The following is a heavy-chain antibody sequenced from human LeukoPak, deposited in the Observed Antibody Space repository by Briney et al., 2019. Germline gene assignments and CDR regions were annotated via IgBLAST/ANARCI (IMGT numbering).Heavy chain of an antibody. Sequence: PGGSLRLSCAASGFTFSTYWMTWVRRAPGKGLEWMTVISHDGSNKYYVDSVKGRFTISRDNSKSTLYLQMNSLRAEDTAVYHCAKEGYYGSGSFPDSWGQGTLVTVSS. J-gene: IGHJ4*02. CDR3: AKEGYYGSGSFPDS. D-gene: IGHD3-10*01. V-gene: IGHV3-30*18. CDR2: ISHDGSNK. CDR1: GFTFSTYW.